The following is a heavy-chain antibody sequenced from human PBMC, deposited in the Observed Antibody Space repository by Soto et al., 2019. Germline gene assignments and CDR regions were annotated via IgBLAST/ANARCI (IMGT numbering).Heavy chain of an antibody. D-gene: IGHD1-20*01. CDR2: TGLSGRTT. CDR1: GFTFSVSA. CDR3: ATVHNTSRSFNF. Sequence: GGSLRLSCVASGFTFSVSAMTWVRQAPGKGLEWASTTGLSGRTTYYGDSVKGRFTVSRDNSKNTLDLQMSSLRAEDTAVYYCATVHNTSRSFNFWGRGTLVTVPS. J-gene: IGHJ4*02. V-gene: IGHV3-23*01.